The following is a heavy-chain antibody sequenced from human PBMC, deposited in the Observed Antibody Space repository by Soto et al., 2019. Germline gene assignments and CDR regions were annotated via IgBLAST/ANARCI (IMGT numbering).Heavy chain of an antibody. CDR1: GFIFSNYE. CDR3: ARGYCSGSTCYSGDY. D-gene: IGHD2-15*01. V-gene: IGHV3-48*03. J-gene: IGHJ4*02. Sequence: GGSLRLSCAASGFIFSNYEMNWVRQAPGKGLEWLSYIASNGNTIYYANSVKDRFTVSRDNARGSLFLQMNSLRVADTAVYYCARGYCSGSTCYSGDYWGQGTMVTVSS. CDR2: IASNGNTI.